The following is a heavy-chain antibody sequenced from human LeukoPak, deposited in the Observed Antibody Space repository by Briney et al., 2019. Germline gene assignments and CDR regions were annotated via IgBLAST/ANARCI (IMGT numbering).Heavy chain of an antibody. CDR1: GGTFSSYA. J-gene: IGHJ3*02. Sequence: SVKVSCKASGGTFSSYAINWVRQAPGQGLEWMGRIIPIFGTANYAQKFQGSVTITTDESTSTAYMELSSLRSEDTAVYYCARMVVDIVVVVAARRQSVPFDIWGQGTMVTVSS. D-gene: IGHD2-15*01. CDR2: IIPIFGTA. CDR3: ARMVVDIVVVVAARRQSVPFDI. V-gene: IGHV1-69*05.